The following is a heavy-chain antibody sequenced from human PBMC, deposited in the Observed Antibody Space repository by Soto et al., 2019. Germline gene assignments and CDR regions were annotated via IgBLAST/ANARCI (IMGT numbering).Heavy chain of an antibody. CDR2: IIPIFGTA. CDR3: AREDLSYGDYRPYYYYGMDV. V-gene: IGHV1-69*13. Sequence: GASVKVSCKASGGTFSSYAISWVRQAPGQGLEWMGGIIPIFGTANYAQKFQGRVTITADESTSTVYMELSSLRSEDTAVYYCAREDLSYGDYRPYYYYGMDVWGQGTTVTVSS. CDR1: GGTFSSYA. J-gene: IGHJ6*02. D-gene: IGHD4-17*01.